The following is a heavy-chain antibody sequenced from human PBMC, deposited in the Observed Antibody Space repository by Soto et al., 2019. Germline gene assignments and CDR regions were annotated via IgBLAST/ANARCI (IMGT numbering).Heavy chain of an antibody. D-gene: IGHD1-26*01. V-gene: IGHV3-20*04. CDR2: VNWNGGST. CDR3: VRGASLNFDY. Sequence: EVQLVESGGGVLRPGGSLRLSCAASGFTFDDYGMSWARQAPGKGLEWVSGVNWNGGSTGYADSVKGRFTISRDNAKNSLYLQMNSLRTEDTAFYYCVRGASLNFDYWGQGTLVTVSS. CDR1: GFTFDDYG. J-gene: IGHJ4*02.